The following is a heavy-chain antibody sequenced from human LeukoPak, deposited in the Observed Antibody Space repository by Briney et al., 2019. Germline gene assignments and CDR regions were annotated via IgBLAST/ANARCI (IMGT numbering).Heavy chain of an antibody. D-gene: IGHD1-26*01. CDR1: GYTFSSYD. CDR2: MNPNSGHT. J-gene: IGHJ4*02. Sequence: ASVKVFCKASGYTFSSYDIIWVRQASGQGLEWMGWMNPNSGHTGYAQKFQGRVTMTRSTSISTAYMELTSLTSEDSAVYYCARSIVGVRKRNDYWGKGTLVTVSS. V-gene: IGHV1-8*01. CDR3: ARSIVGVRKRNDY.